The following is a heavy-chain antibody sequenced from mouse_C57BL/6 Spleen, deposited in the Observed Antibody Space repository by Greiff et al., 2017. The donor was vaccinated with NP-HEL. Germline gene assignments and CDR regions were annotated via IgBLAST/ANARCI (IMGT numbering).Heavy chain of an antibody. D-gene: IGHD2-2*01. CDR3: TRAHYGYDEAWFAY. V-gene: IGHV1-15*01. Sequence: QVQLQQSGAELVRPGASVTLSCKASGYPFTDYEMHWVKQTPVHGLEWIGAIDPETGGTAYNQKFKGKAILTAAKSSSTAYMELRSLTSEDSAVYYCTRAHYGYDEAWFAYWGQGTLVTVAA. J-gene: IGHJ3*01. CDR2: IDPETGGT. CDR1: GYPFTDYE.